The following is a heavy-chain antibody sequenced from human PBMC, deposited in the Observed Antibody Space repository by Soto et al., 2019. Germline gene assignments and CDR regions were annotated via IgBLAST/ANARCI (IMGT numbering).Heavy chain of an antibody. CDR3: ARSYRITMVRGAHFDY. V-gene: IGHV4-31*03. Sequence: LSLTCTVSGGSISSGGYYWSWIRQHPGKGLEWIGYIYYSGSTYYNPSLKSRVTISVDTSKNQFSLKLSSVTAADTAVYYCARSYRITMVRGAHFDYWGQGTLVTVSS. J-gene: IGHJ4*02. CDR1: GGSISSGGYY. D-gene: IGHD3-10*01. CDR2: IYYSGST.